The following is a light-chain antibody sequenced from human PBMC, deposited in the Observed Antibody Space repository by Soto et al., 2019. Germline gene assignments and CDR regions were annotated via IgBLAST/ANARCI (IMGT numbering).Light chain of an antibody. CDR1: QSISTW. J-gene: IGKJ1*01. CDR3: QMYNSAPWT. Sequence: DSQMTHSPSTLSASVGDRVTIAFRASQSISTWLAWYQQKPGKAPKLLIHKASNLETGVPSRFSGSGSGTDFTLTISSLQPEDLRTYYCQMYNSAPWTFGQGTKVDI. V-gene: IGKV1-5*03. CDR2: KAS.